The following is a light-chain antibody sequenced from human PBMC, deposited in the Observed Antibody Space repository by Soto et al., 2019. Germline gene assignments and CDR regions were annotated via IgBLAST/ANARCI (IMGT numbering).Light chain of an antibody. CDR3: QSYDSSLDVV. V-gene: IGLV1-40*01. J-gene: IGLJ2*01. Sequence: QSVLTQPPSVYGAPGQRVTISCTGSSSNIGAGYDVHWYQRLPGPAPKLLIYGNSNRPSGVPDRFSGSKSGTSASLAITGLQAEDEADYYCQSYDSSLDVVFGGGTKLTVL. CDR1: SSNIGAGYD. CDR2: GNS.